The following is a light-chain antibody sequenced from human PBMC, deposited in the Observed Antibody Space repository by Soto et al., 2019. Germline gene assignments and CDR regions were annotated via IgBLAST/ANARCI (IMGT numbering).Light chain of an antibody. V-gene: IGKV3-20*01. CDR1: QSVSSSY. Sequence: EIVLTPSPGTLSLSPGERATLSCRASQSVSSSYLAWYQQKPGQAPRLLIYGASSRATGIPDRFSGSGSGTDFTLTISRLEPEDFAVYYCQQYGSSRTFGQGTRLEIK. CDR3: QQYGSSRT. J-gene: IGKJ5*01. CDR2: GAS.